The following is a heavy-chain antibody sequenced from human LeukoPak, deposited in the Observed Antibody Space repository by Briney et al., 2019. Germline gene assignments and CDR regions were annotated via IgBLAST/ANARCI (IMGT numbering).Heavy chain of an antibody. CDR2: NNNSGRT. J-gene: IGHJ6*04. CDR3: ARDRDYYYGSGSYIHYYYYGMDV. V-gene: IGHV4-4*02. D-gene: IGHD3-10*01. Sequence: SGALSLTCAVSGGSLSSSKWWGGVRQPPGKGVGGIGENNNSGRTNYNRSLKRGVTISVEKAKNQFSLKLSSLTAAHTPLYYCARDRDYYYGSGSYIHYYYYGMDVWGKGPTVTVSS. CDR1: GGSLSSSKW.